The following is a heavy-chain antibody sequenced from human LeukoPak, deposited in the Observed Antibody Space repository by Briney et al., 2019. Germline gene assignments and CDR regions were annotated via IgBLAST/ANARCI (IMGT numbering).Heavy chain of an antibody. CDR2: IHYSGST. D-gene: IGHD3-10*01. CDR3: ASAYLIRDAFDI. V-gene: IGHV4-31*03. Sequence: PSQTLSLTCTVSGGAIGSGAYYWSWIRQHPGKGLEWIGYIHYSGSTYYNTSLKTRVTISVDTPKNQFSLKLSSVTAADTAVYYCASAYLIRDAFDIWGQGTMVTVSS. CDR1: GGAIGSGAYY. J-gene: IGHJ3*02.